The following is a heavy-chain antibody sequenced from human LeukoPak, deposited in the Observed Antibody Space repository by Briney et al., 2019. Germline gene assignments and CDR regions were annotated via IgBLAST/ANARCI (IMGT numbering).Heavy chain of an antibody. CDR2: ISPNSGGT. J-gene: IGHJ4*02. Sequence: ASVKVSCKASGYTFTSYYMHWVRQAPGQGLEWMGWISPNSGGTNYAQKFQGRVTMTRDTSISTAYMEMSRLRSDDTAVYYCARDFTVGGVIITPYFDSWGQGTLVTVSS. CDR1: GYTFTSYY. CDR3: ARDFTVGGVIITPYFDS. D-gene: IGHD3-10*01. V-gene: IGHV1-2*02.